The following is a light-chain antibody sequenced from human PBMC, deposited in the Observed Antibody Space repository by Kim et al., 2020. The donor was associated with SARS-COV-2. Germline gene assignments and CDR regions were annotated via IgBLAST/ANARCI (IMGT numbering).Light chain of an antibody. CDR2: DNI. Sequence: SYELTQPPSVSVAPGKTATIICGGDSIGRRNVHWYQQKPGQAPVVVVYDNIDRLSGIPERFSGSNSGNTATLTISRVDAGDEADYFCQVWDSGSERVVFGGGTQLTVL. J-gene: IGLJ2*01. CDR3: QVWDSGSERVV. V-gene: IGLV3-21*03. CDR1: SIGRRN.